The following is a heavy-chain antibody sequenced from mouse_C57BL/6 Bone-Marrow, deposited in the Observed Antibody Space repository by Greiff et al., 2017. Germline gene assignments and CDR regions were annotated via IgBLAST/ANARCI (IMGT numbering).Heavy chain of an antibody. Sequence: LQESGPELVKPGASVKISCKASGYAFSSSWMNWVKQRPGKGLEWIGRIYPGDGDTNYNGKFKGKATLTADKSSSTAYMHLSILTSEDSAVYFCARGRAGFDYWGQGTTLTVSS. D-gene: IGHD4-1*01. CDR3: ARGRAGFDY. CDR1: GYAFSSSW. J-gene: IGHJ2*01. CDR2: IYPGDGDT. V-gene: IGHV1-82*01.